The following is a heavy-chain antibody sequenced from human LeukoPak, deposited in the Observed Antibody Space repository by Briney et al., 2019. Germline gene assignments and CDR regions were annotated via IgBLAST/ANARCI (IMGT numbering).Heavy chain of an antibody. J-gene: IGHJ6*02. CDR1: GGSNSSYY. Sequence: SETLSLTCTVSGGSNSSYYWSWIRQPAGKGLEWIGRIYTSGSTNYNPSLKSRVTMSVDTSKNQFSLKLSSMTAADTAVYYCAREPYSSRDGGRYYYYYGMDVWGQGTTVTVSS. V-gene: IGHV4-4*07. CDR3: AREPYSSRDGGRYYYYYGMDV. CDR2: IYTSGST. D-gene: IGHD6-13*01.